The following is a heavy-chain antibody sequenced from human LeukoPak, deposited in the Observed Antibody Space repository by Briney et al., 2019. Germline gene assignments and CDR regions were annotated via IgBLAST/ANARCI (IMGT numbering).Heavy chain of an antibody. CDR1: GFTFSSYG. V-gene: IGHV3-30*18. CDR2: ISYDGGNK. J-gene: IGHJ6*04. D-gene: IGHD4-17*01. CDR3: AKEESDYGDYYYGMDV. Sequence: GRSLRLSCAASGFTFSSYGMHWVRQAPGKGLEWVADISYDGGNKYYADSVKGRVTISRGNSKNTLYLQMHRLRAEDTAVYYCAKEESDYGDYYYGMDVWGKGTTVTVSS.